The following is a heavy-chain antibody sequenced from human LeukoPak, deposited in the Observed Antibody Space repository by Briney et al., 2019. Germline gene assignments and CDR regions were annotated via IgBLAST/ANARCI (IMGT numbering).Heavy chain of an antibody. CDR2: INHSGST. J-gene: IGHJ3*02. CDR3: ARVRLRIVVTDAFDI. CDR1: GGSFSGYY. D-gene: IGHD3-22*01. V-gene: IGHV4-34*01. Sequence: SETLSLTCAVYGGSFSGYYWSWIRQPPGKGLEWIGEINHSGSTNYNPSLKSRVTISVDTSKNQFSLKLSSVTAADMAVYYCARVRLRIVVTDAFDIWGQGTMVTVSS.